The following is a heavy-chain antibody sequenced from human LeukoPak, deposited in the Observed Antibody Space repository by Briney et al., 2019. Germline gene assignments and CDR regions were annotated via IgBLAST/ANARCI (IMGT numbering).Heavy chain of an antibody. CDR2: IYYSGTT. CDR3: ARDREATFDY. D-gene: IGHD1-26*01. Sequence: KPSETLSLTCTVSGGSISSYYWSWIRQPPGKGLEWIGYIYYSGTTNYNPSLKSRVTISVDTSKNQFSLKLSSVTAADTAVYYCARDREATFDYWGQGTLVTVSS. CDR1: GGSISSYY. J-gene: IGHJ4*02. V-gene: IGHV4-59*01.